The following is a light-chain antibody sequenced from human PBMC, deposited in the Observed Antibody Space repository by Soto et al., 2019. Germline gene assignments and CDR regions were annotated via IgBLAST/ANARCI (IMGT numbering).Light chain of an antibody. V-gene: IGLV2-23*01. CDR1: SDVVGNYNL. CDR3: CSSAGIYHYLV. CDR2: EGN. Sequence: QSVLTQPASVSGSPGQSITISCTGTSDVVGNYNLVSWYQQHPGKAPKLIIYEGNKRPSGVSNRFSGSKSANTASLTISGLRAEDEADYYCCSSAGIYHYLVFGGGTQLTVL. J-gene: IGLJ3*02.